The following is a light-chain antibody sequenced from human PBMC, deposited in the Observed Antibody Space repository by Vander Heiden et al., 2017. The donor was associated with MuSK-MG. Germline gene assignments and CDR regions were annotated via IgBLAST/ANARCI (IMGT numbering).Light chain of an antibody. CDR3: QQYYSTPFT. CDR2: WAS. CDR1: QSVLYSSNNKNY. V-gene: IGKV4-1*01. Sequence: DIVMTQSPDSPAVSLGERATINCKSSQSVLYSSNNKNYLAWYQQKPGQPPKLLIYWASTRESGVPDRFSGSGSGTDFTLTVSSLQAEDVAVYYCQQYYSTPFTFGHGTKVDIK. J-gene: IGKJ3*01.